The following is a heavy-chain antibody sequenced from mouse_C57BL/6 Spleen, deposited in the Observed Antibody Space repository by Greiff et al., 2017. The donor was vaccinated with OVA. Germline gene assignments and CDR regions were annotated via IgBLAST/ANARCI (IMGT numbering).Heavy chain of an antibody. V-gene: IGHV1-9*01. Sequence: VKVVESGAELMKPGASVKLSCKATGYTFTGYWIEWVKQRPGHGLEWIGEILPGSGSTNYNEKFKGKATFTADTSSNTAYMQLSSLTTEDSAIYYCARKGFITTVVPWYFDVWGTGTTVTVSS. D-gene: IGHD1-1*01. J-gene: IGHJ1*03. CDR3: ARKGFITTVVPWYFDV. CDR2: ILPGSGST. CDR1: GYTFTGYW.